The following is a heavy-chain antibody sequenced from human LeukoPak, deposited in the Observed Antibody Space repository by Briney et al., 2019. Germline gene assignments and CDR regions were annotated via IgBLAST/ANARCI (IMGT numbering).Heavy chain of an antibody. CDR2: IDPSSGGT. D-gene: IGHD2-21*01. CDR1: GYTFTSYG. CDR3: ARDLSHYCGGDCSTFDY. J-gene: IGHJ4*02. V-gene: IGHV1-2*02. Sequence: ASVKVSCKASGYTFTSYGISWVRQAPGQGLQWMGWIDPSSGGTNYAQRFQGRVTMTRDTSISTAYMELSSLRSDDTAVYYCARDLSHYCGGDCSTFDYWGQGTLVTVSS.